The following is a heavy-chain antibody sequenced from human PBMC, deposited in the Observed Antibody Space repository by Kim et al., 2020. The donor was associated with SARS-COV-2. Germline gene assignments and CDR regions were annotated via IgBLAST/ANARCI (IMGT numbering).Heavy chain of an antibody. CDR3: VRDRMGGAFDI. Sequence: GGSLRLSCATSGFTFSAYDMNWVRRASGKGLEWLSFITKSSATIYYANSVKGRFTISRDNAKNSLYLQMNSLRDEDTALYYCVRDRMGGAFDIWGLGTMV. CDR1: GFTFSAYD. J-gene: IGHJ3*02. D-gene: IGHD3-16*01. V-gene: IGHV3-48*02. CDR2: ITKSSATI.